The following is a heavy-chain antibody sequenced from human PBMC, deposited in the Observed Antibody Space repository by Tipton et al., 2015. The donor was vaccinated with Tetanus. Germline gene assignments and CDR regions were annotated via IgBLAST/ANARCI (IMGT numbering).Heavy chain of an antibody. CDR3: ARDQARGARGWNYFDY. Sequence: GLVKPSQTLSLTCTVSGGSISSGGYYWSWIRQHSGKGLEWIGDIYYSGSTYYNPSLKSRVSISVDTSKNQFSLKLNSVTAADTAVYYCARDQARGARGWNYFDYWGQGTLVTVSS. CDR2: IYYSGST. D-gene: IGHD1-26*01. V-gene: IGHV4-31*03. J-gene: IGHJ4*02. CDR1: GGSISSGGYY.